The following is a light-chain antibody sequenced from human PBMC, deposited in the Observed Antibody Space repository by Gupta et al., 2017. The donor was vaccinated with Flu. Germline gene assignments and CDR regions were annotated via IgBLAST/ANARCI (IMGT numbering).Light chain of an antibody. J-gene: IGLJ2*01. CDR1: GLAKAY. CDR3: QSADSDSNSLV. Sequence: GMTARSTCSGDGLAKAYASWYQQKPGQAPVLLIKRDTERPSGIPERFSGSSSGTIVTLTISAVQAEDEGDYYCQSADSDSNSLVFGGGTKLTVL. V-gene: IGLV3-25*03. CDR2: RDT.